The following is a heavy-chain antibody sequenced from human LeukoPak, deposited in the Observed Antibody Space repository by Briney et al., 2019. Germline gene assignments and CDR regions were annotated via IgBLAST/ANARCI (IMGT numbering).Heavy chain of an antibody. V-gene: IGHV3-21*01. CDR3: AREGSGNIVVVPAAEQQNDAFDI. CDR1: GFTFSSYS. J-gene: IGHJ3*02. Sequence: GGSLRLSCAASGFTFSSYSMNWVRQAPGKGLEWVLSISSSSSYIYYADSVKGRFTISRDNAKNSLYLQMNSLRAEDTAVFYCAREGSGNIVVVPAAEQQNDAFDIWGQGTMVTVSS. CDR2: ISSSSSYI. D-gene: IGHD2-2*01.